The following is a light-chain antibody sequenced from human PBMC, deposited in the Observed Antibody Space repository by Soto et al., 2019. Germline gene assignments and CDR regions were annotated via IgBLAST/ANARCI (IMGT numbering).Light chain of an antibody. V-gene: IGKV2-28*01. CDR1: QSLLRSNGYNC. CDR3: VQVLQTPLT. J-gene: IGKJ4*01. Sequence: DIVMTQSPLSLPVTPGEPASISCRSSQSLLRSNGYNCLDWYLQKPVQSPQLLIYLGYNRASGVPDRIGGSGSGKDFTLKISRVEADDVGIYYCVQVLQTPLTVGGGTRVEIK. CDR2: LGY.